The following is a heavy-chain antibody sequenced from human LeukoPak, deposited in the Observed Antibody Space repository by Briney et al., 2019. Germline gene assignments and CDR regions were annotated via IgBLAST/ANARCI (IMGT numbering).Heavy chain of an antibody. CDR2: INAGNGNT. CDR3: ARDATRYGMDV. Sequence: ASVKVSCKASGYRFTNYDMHWVRQAPGQRLEWMGWINAGNGNTKYSQKFQGRVTITRDTSASTAYMELSSLRSEDTAVYYCARDATRYGMDVWGQGTTVTVSS. J-gene: IGHJ6*02. V-gene: IGHV1-3*01. CDR1: GYRFTNYD.